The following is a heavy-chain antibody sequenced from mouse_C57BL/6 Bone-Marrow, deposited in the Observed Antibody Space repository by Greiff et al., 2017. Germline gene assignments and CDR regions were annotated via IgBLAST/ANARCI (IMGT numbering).Heavy chain of an antibody. D-gene: IGHD1-1*01. CDR1: GYTFTSYG. Sequence: ESGAELARPGASVKLSCKASGYTFTSYGISWVKQRTGQGLEWIGEIYPRSGNTYYNEKFKGKATLTADKSSSTAYMELRSLTSEDSAVYFCARRGDYGGYWGQGTTLTVSS. CDR2: IYPRSGNT. J-gene: IGHJ2*01. V-gene: IGHV1-81*01. CDR3: ARRGDYGGY.